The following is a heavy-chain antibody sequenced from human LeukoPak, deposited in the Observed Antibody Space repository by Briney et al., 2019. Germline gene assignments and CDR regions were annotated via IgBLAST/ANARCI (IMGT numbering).Heavy chain of an antibody. D-gene: IGHD5-24*01. CDR3: ASGAADGYNFGFDY. CDR2: IHSSGSA. CDR1: GASLNDYY. J-gene: IGHJ4*02. V-gene: IGHV4-59*12. Sequence: SETLSLTCTVSGASLNDYYWSWLRPPPGKALEWIGFIHSSGSANSNPSLTSRVTISIDTSKNQFSLNLRSLTAADTAVYFCASGAADGYNFGFDYWGQGTLAAVSS.